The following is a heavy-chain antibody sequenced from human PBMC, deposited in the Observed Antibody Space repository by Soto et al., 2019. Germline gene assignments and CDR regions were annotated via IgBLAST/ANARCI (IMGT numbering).Heavy chain of an antibody. CDR2: ISYDGATQ. CDR3: ATKVRVTNYLYYGMDV. D-gene: IGHD2-21*02. Sequence: GGSLRLSCEVSGLTFNTSGMHWVRQAPGKGLEWLAVISYDGATQYYGDTVKGRFTISRDNSKKTLFLHMGRLRAEDTAMYYCATKVRVTNYLYYGMDVWGLGTTVTVYS. CDR1: GLTFNTSG. V-gene: IGHV3-30*03. J-gene: IGHJ6*02.